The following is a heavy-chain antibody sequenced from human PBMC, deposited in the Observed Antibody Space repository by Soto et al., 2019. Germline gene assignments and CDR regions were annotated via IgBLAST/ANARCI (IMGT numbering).Heavy chain of an antibody. J-gene: IGHJ4*02. V-gene: IGHV3-30*18. CDR3: TKEPDYGAYSYFDS. CDR1: GFTFSSYG. D-gene: IGHD4-17*01. CDR2: ISFDARNK. Sequence: QVQLVESGGGVVQPGRSLRLSCAASGFTFSSYGMHWVRQAPGKGLEWVAVISFDARNKYFADSVKGRFTISRNNSKNILSLQMNSRRAEDTAVYYCTKEPDYGAYSYFDSWGQGSLVTVSS.